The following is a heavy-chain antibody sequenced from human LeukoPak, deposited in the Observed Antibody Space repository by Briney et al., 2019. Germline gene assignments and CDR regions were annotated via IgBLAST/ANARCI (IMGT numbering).Heavy chain of an antibody. D-gene: IGHD1-26*01. Sequence: GGSLRLSCAASGFTFSSYSMNWVRQAPGKGLEWVSSISSSSSTYIHYADALKGRFTISRDNAKNSLFLQMNSLRAEDAAVYDCARKGATTSASHFDYWGQGTLVTVSS. V-gene: IGHV3-21*01. J-gene: IGHJ4*02. CDR3: ARKGATTSASHFDY. CDR2: ISSSSSTYI. CDR1: GFTFSSYS.